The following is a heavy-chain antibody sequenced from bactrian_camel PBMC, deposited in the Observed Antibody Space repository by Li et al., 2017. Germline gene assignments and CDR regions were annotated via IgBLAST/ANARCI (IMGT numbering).Heavy chain of an antibody. J-gene: IGHJ6*01. Sequence: HVQLVESGGGSMQAGGSLRLSCTASGYIGGGTSYGWFRQGPGKDREGVAVMDSLGRTKYADSVKGRFTISKGNKKTILLLEMHNLKPEDTGVYYCAGEQYGGCRASAAFGVWGQGTQVTVS. D-gene: IGHD6*01. CDR2: MDSLGRT. V-gene: IGHV3S53*01. CDR3: AGEQYGGCRASAAFGV. CDR1: GYIGGGTS.